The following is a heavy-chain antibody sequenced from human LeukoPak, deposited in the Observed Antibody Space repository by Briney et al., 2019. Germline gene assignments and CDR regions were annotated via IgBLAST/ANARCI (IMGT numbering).Heavy chain of an antibody. V-gene: IGHV4-34*01. CDR3: ARGTYDILTGSPFVY. Sequence: NHSGSTNYNPSLKSRVTISVDTSKNQFSLKLSSVTAADTAVYYCARGTYDILTGSPFVYWGQGTLVTVSS. D-gene: IGHD3-9*01. J-gene: IGHJ4*02. CDR2: NHSGST.